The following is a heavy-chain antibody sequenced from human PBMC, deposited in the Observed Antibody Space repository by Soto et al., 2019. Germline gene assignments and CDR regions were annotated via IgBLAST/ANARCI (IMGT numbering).Heavy chain of an antibody. D-gene: IGHD6-13*01. CDR1: GYIFTSYH. V-gene: IGHV1-46*01. CDR2: IYPSGGGS. J-gene: IGHJ4*02. CDR3: ARGNSNWAFDY. Sequence: QVQLVQSGAEVKKPGASVNVSCKASGYIFTSYHMHWVRQAPGQGLEWMGIIYPSGGGSRYAQKSHGRVTMTRDTSTNTLCMELSSLRSDDTAVYYCARGNSNWAFDYWGQGPLVTV.